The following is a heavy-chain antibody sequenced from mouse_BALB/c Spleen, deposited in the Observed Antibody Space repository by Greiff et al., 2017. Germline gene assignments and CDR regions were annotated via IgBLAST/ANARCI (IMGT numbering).Heavy chain of an antibody. J-gene: IGHJ4*01. CDR2: FYPGSGSI. D-gene: IGHD2-14*01. V-gene: IGHV1-62-2*01. Sequence: LQESGAELVKPGASVKLSCKASGYTFTEYIIHWVKQRSGQGLEWIGWFYPGSGSIKYNEKFKDKATLTADKSSSTVYMELSRLTSEDSAVYFCARHGAYYRYDGYAMDYWGQGTSVTVSS. CDR1: GYTFTEYI. CDR3: ARHGAYYRYDGYAMDY.